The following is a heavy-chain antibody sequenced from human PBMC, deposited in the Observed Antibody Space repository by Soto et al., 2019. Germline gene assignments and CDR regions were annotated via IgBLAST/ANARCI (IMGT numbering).Heavy chain of an antibody. Sequence: GSLRLSCAASGFTFSSYAMHWVRQAPGKGLEWVAVISYDGSNKYYADSVKGRFTISRDNSKNTLYLQMNSLRAEDTAVYYCARDKVQWVGIDVWGQGTTVTVSS. CDR1: GFTFSSYA. CDR2: ISYDGSNK. J-gene: IGHJ6*02. D-gene: IGHD1-26*01. V-gene: IGHV3-30-3*01. CDR3: ARDKVQWVGIDV.